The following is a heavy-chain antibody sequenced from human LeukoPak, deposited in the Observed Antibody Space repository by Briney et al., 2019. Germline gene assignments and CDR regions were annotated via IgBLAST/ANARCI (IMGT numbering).Heavy chain of an antibody. J-gene: IGHJ3*02. Sequence: GGSLRLSCAASGFTLCSYEMHWVRQAPGKGLEWVSYISSSGSTIYYADSVKGRFTISRDNAKNSLYLQMNSLRAEDTAVYYCARESVTMVRRAFDIWGQGTMVTVSS. V-gene: IGHV3-48*03. CDR3: ARESVTMVRRAFDI. CDR1: GFTLCSYE. D-gene: IGHD3-10*01. CDR2: ISSSGSTI.